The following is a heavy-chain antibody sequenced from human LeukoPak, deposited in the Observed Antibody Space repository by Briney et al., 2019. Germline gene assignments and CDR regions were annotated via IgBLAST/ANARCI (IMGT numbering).Heavy chain of an antibody. CDR1: GFTFSGYS. D-gene: IGHD3-22*01. CDR2: ISSSSSYI. J-gene: IGHJ1*01. V-gene: IGHV3-21*01. Sequence: PGGSLRLSCTASGFTFSGYSMNWVRQAPGKGLEWVSSISSSSSYIYYADSVKGRFTISRDNAKNSLYLQMNSLRAEDTAVYYCARDGGYYDSSGYSEYFQHWGQGTLVTVSS. CDR3: ARDGGYYDSSGYSEYFQH.